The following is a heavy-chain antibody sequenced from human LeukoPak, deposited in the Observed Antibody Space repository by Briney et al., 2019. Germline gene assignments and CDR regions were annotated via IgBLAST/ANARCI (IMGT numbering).Heavy chain of an antibody. CDR2: IYSTGGT. J-gene: IGHJ5*02. CDR1: GGSISSYY. Sequence: PSETLSLTCTVSGGSISSYYWSWIRQPPGKGLEWIGYIYSTGGTSYNPSLKSRVTMSVDTSKNQFSLNLSSVTAADTAVYYCARGYISNYNWFDPWGQGTLVTVSS. D-gene: IGHD2-8*01. V-gene: IGHV4-59*01. CDR3: ARGYISNYNWFDP.